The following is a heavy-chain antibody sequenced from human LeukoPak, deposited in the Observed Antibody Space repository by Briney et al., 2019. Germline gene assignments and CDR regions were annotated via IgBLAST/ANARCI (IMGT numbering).Heavy chain of an antibody. V-gene: IGHV3-23*01. CDR3: AREPQAESYYYAMDV. J-gene: IGHJ6*02. CDR2: ISGSGGST. Sequence: PGGSLRLSCAASGFTFSSYAMSWVRQAPGKGLEWVSAISGSGGSTYYADSVKGRFTISRDNAKNSLYLQMNSLRAEDTAVYYCAREPQAESYYYAMDVWGQGTTVTVSS. D-gene: IGHD1-14*01. CDR1: GFTFSSYA.